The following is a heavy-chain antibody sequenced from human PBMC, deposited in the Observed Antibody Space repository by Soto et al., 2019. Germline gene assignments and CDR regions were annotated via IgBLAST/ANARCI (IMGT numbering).Heavy chain of an antibody. V-gene: IGHV2-5*01. J-gene: IGHJ4*02. CDR2: IYWNDDN. Sequence: QITLKESGPPLVKPTQTLTLTCTFSGFSLSTRGVGVGWIRQPPGKALEWLAFIYWNDDNHSSPSLNNRLTTTNDTTNNHVVLTMPNIDPVDTATYYCSRGGSYWGQGTLVTVSS. CDR1: GFSLSTRGVG. D-gene: IGHD3-16*01. CDR3: SRGGSY.